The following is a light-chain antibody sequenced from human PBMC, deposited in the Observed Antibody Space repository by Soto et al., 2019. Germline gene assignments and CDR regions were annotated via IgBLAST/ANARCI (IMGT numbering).Light chain of an antibody. J-gene: IGKJ1*01. CDR1: KNINSDS. Sequence: ETVLTQSPGTLSLAPAEGDTLSCRASKNINSDSLAWYQQKHSQAPRLLIYGASTRATGIPDRFRGSGSGTDFTLTISRLEPEDFAVYWCQQYGNSLTFGQGTKVDIK. CDR3: QQYGNSLT. CDR2: GAS. V-gene: IGKV3-20*01.